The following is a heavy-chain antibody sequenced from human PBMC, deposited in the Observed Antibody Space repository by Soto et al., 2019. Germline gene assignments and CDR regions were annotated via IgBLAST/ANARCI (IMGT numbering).Heavy chain of an antibody. J-gene: IGHJ4*02. V-gene: IGHV3-30-3*01. CDR1: GLTLSNYA. Sequence: QVQLVESGGGVVQPGRSLRLSCAASGLTLSNYAMHWVRQAPGKGLEWVAVISYDGSNRYYADSVKGRFTISRDNSKNTLYLQMNSLRAEDTAVYYFAIVTQAVAADYWGQGTLGTGSS. D-gene: IGHD6-19*01. CDR2: ISYDGSNR. CDR3: AIVTQAVAADY.